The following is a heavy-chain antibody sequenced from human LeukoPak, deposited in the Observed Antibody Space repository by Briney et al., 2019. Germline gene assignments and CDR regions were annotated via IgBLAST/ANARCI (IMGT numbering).Heavy chain of an antibody. V-gene: IGHV3-7*01. CDR3: ARDFEEWQRPFDY. CDR1: GFTFRRYS. Sequence: SGGSLRLSCAASGFTFRRYSMSWVRQAPGKGLEWVANIKQDGSEIYYVDSVKGRFTISRDNAKNSLYLQTNSLKAEDTALYYCARDFEEWQRPFDYWGLGTLVTVSS. D-gene: IGHD5-12*01. CDR2: IKQDGSEI. J-gene: IGHJ4*02.